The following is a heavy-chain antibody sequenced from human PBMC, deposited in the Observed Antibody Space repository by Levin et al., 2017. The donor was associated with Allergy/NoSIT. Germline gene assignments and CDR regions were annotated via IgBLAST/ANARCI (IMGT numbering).Heavy chain of an antibody. CDR2: IYYSGST. Sequence: SQTLSLTCTVSGGSISSSSYYWGWIRQPPGKGLEWIGSIYYSGSTYYNPSLRSRVTISVDTSKNQFSLKLSSVTAADTAVHYCARHVRSGSYYADYWGQGSLVTVSS. D-gene: IGHD3-10*01. CDR1: GGSISSSSYY. V-gene: IGHV4-39*01. CDR3: ARHVRSGSYYADY. J-gene: IGHJ4*02.